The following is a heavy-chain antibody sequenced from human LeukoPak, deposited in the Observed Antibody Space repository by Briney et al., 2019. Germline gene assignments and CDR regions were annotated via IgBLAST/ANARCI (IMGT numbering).Heavy chain of an antibody. CDR2: IYYSGST. CDR1: GGSISSGGYY. CDR3: ARVNQTFYYYYGMDV. Sequence: SETLSLTCTVSGGSISSGGYYWSWIRQHPGKGLEWIGYIYYSGSTYYNPSLKSRVTISVDTSKNQFSLKLSSVTAADTAVYYCARVNQTFYYYYGMDVWGQGTTVTVSS. V-gene: IGHV4-31*03. J-gene: IGHJ6*02. D-gene: IGHD2-2*01.